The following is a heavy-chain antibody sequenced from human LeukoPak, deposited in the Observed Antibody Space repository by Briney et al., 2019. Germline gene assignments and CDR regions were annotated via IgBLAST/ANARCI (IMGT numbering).Heavy chain of an antibody. D-gene: IGHD3-10*01. J-gene: IGHJ4*02. CDR2: ISGSGGGT. V-gene: IGHV3-23*01. CDR3: AKFSPLLWFGELAYFDY. Sequence: GGSLRLSCAASGFTFSSYAMSWVRQAPGKGLEWVSAISGSGGGTYYADSVKGRFTISRDNSKNTLYLQMNSLRAEDTAVYYCAKFSPLLWFGELAYFDYWGQGTLVTVSS. CDR1: GFTFSSYA.